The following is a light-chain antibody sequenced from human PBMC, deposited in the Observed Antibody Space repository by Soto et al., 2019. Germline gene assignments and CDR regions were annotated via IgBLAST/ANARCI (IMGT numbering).Light chain of an antibody. V-gene: IGKV1-39*01. CDR1: ENIDKY. CDR2: YAS. Sequence: DIQLTQFPLSLSASLGDSVTVTCRASENIDKYLTWYRQKPGEAPQLMIYYASRLQREVPGTFGGGGSGADFSLTIRISQSDYFATYCCQQSYSVPSFGPGTRVDMK. CDR3: QQSYSVPS. J-gene: IGKJ3*01.